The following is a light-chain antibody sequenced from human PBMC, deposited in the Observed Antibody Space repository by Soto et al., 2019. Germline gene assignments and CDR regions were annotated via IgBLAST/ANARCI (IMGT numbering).Light chain of an antibody. V-gene: IGLV1-44*01. J-gene: IGLJ1*01. Sequence: QSVLTQPPSASETPGQRVTISCSGSSSNIGGNIVNWYQQLPGTASKLLIYSNNQRPSGVPDRFSGSKSGTSASLAISGLQSEDEADYYCAAWDDSLNGYVFGTGTKVTVL. CDR1: SSNIGGNI. CDR2: SNN. CDR3: AAWDDSLNGYV.